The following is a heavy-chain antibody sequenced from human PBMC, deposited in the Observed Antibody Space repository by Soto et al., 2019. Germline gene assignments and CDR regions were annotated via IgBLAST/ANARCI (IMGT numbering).Heavy chain of an antibody. Sequence: GASVKVSCKASGDTFSSSGIHWVRQAPGQGLEWMGGIVPIFGTGNDAQKFRDRVTITADEPTSTAYMELSSLSSDDTAVYYCARVEVGATYFDYWGQGTLVTVSS. J-gene: IGHJ4*02. CDR2: IVPIFGTG. V-gene: IGHV1-69*13. D-gene: IGHD1-26*01. CDR1: GDTFSSSG. CDR3: ARVEVGATYFDY.